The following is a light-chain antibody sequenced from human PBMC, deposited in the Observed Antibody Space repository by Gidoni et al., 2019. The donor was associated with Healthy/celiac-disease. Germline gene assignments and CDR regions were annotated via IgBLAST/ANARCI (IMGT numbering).Light chain of an antibody. CDR3: CSYAVSSTYVV. CDR1: SSDFGSYNL. V-gene: IGLV2-23*02. Sequence: QSALTQPASVSGSPGQSITITCTGTSSDFGSYNLVSWYQQPPGKAPKLTISEFSTRPSWVSNRFSGSTSGNTASLTSSGLQAEDEADYYCCSYAVSSTYVVFGGGTKLTVL. CDR2: EFS. J-gene: IGLJ2*01.